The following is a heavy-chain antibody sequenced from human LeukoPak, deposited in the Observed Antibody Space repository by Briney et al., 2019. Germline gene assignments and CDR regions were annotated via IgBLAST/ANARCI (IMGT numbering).Heavy chain of an antibody. CDR2: INPNSGGT. J-gene: IGHJ4*02. CDR1: GYTFTGYY. V-gene: IGHV1-2*02. Sequence: ASVKVSCEASGYTFTGYYMHWVRQAPGQGLEWMGWINPNSGGTNYAQKFQGRVTMTRDTSISTAYMELSRLRSDDTAVYYCARAPYSYGDFDYWGQGTLVTVSS. D-gene: IGHD5-18*01. CDR3: ARAPYSYGDFDY.